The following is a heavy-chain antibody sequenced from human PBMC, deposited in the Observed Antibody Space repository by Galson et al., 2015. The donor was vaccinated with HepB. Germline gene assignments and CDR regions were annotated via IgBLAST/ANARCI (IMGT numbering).Heavy chain of an antibody. D-gene: IGHD3-10*01. CDR3: ARESLPGSFKNNWFDP. J-gene: IGHJ5*02. V-gene: IGHV1-69*08. Sequence: SVKVSCKASGCTFTSETFSWARQAPGQGLEWMGRIIPMFGTTKYAQKFLGRLTISADTSTTTVYMELSRLTSEDTGVYFCARESLPGSFKNNWFDPWGQGTLVTVSS. CDR2: IIPMFGTT. CDR1: GCTFTSET.